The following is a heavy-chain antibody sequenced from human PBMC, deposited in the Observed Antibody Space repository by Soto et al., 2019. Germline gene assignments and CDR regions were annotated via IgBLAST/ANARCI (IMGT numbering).Heavy chain of an antibody. Sequence: PGESLRLSCAATGFSFAGYALTWVRQAPGKGLEWLSAVSGGGASTYYADSVRGRFSISRDVSGNMIYLQLNRLTAGDTATYYCAKTQTFNGYYGGFDAWGQGTRVTVSS. CDR2: VSGGGAST. V-gene: IGHV3-23*01. J-gene: IGHJ4*02. CDR3: AKTQTFNGYYGGFDA. CDR1: GFSFAGYA. D-gene: IGHD3-3*01.